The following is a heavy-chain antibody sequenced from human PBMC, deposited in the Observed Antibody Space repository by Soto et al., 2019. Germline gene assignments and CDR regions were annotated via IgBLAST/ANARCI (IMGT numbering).Heavy chain of an antibody. CDR3: ATEVLTREDNYYSMDV. CDR2: IYYSGST. J-gene: IGHJ6*03. V-gene: IGHV4-59*01. Sequence: SETVSQNGTVADSANIGCYRSCIKQTPGKGLEWIGYIYYSGSTNYNPSLKSRVTISVDTSKNQFSLKLSSVTAADTAVYYCATEVLTREDNYYSMDVWIQGATVIVS. CDR1: DSANIGCY.